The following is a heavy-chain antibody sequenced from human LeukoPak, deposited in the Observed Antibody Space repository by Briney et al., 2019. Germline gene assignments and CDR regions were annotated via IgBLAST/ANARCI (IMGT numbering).Heavy chain of an antibody. CDR3: ARKLSDYGGPWGY. CDR1: GGSFSGYY. CDR2: IDHSGST. J-gene: IGHJ4*02. Sequence: SETLSLTCAVYGGSFSGYYWSWIRQPPGKGLEWIGEIDHSGSTNYNPSLKSRVTISVDTSKNQFSLKLSSVTAADTAVYYCARKLSDYGGPWGYWGQGTLVTVSS. V-gene: IGHV4-34*01. D-gene: IGHD4-17*01.